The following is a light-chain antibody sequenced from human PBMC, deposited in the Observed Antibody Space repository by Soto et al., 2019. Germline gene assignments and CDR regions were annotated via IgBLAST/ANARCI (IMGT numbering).Light chain of an antibody. Sequence: QSVLTQPPSASETPGQTVSISCSGSNSNIASNTANWYQHLPGTAPKLLIYYNNQRPPGVPDRFSGSKSGTSASLAISGLQSEDESDYYCAAWDDTLKRYVFGTGPKVTVL. CDR2: YNN. CDR3: AAWDDTLKRYV. CDR1: NSNIASNT. V-gene: IGLV1-44*01. J-gene: IGLJ1*01.